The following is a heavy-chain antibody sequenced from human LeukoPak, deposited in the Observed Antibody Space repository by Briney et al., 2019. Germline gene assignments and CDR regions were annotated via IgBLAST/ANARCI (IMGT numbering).Heavy chain of an antibody. Sequence: GGSLRLSCAASGFTVSSNYMTWVRQAPGKGLEWVSVIYSGVSTYYADSVKGRFTISRDNSKNPVYLQMNSLRAEDTAVYYCARGGYYDSSGYYWKSFDIWGQGTMVTVSS. J-gene: IGHJ3*02. CDR3: ARGGYYDSSGYYWKSFDI. CDR2: IYSGVST. D-gene: IGHD3-22*01. V-gene: IGHV3-53*01. CDR1: GFTVSSNY.